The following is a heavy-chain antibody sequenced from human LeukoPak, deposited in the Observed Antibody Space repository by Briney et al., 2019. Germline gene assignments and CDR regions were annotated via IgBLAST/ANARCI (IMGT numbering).Heavy chain of an antibody. J-gene: IGHJ5*02. CDR1: GGTFSSYA. D-gene: IGHD6-19*01. V-gene: IGHV1-69*04. CDR3: ARDSSGWYLWFDP. Sequence: PTASVKVSCKASGGTFSSYAISWVRQAPGQGLEWMGRIIPTFGIANYAQKFQGRVTITADKSTSTAYMELSSLRSEDTAVYYCARDSSGWYLWFDPWGQGTLVTVSS. CDR2: IIPTFGIA.